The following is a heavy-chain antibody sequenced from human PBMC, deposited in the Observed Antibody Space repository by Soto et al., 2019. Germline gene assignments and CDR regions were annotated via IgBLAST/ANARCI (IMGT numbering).Heavy chain of an antibody. D-gene: IGHD5-12*01. J-gene: IGHJ4*02. Sequence: GASVKVYCKASGYTFTSFYMHWVRQAPGQGLEWMGLINPSGGSSSYAQEFQGRVTMTRDTSTSTVYMELSSLTSEDTAVYYCARAGCVDDNNFDYWGQGTLVTVSS. CDR3: ARAGCVDDNNFDY. CDR2: INPSGGSS. CDR1: GYTFTSFY. V-gene: IGHV1-46*01.